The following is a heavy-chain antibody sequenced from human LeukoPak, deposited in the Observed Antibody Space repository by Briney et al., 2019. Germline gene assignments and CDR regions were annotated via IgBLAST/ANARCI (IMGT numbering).Heavy chain of an antibody. Sequence: KPSETLSLTCTVSGGSISSYYWSWIRQPPGKGLEWIGYIYYSGSTNYNPSLKRRVTISVDTSKNQFSLKLSSVTAADTAVYYCARHRADDFWSGYYLGRIDAFDIWGQGTMVTVSS. J-gene: IGHJ3*02. D-gene: IGHD3-3*01. CDR3: ARHRADDFWSGYYLGRIDAFDI. CDR2: IYYSGST. CDR1: GGSISSYY. V-gene: IGHV4-59*08.